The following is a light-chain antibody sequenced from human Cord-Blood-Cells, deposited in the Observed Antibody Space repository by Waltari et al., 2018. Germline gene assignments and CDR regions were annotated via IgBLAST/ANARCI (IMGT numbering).Light chain of an antibody. J-gene: IGKJ2*01. CDR3: QQYGSSPQT. Sequence: EIVLTQSPGTLSLSPGEGATFPGRASQSVSSSYLAWYQQKPGQAPRLLIYGASSRATGIPDRFSGSGSGTDFTLTISRLEPEDFAVYYCQQYGSSPQTFGQGTKLEIK. CDR2: GAS. V-gene: IGKV3-20*01. CDR1: QSVSSSY.